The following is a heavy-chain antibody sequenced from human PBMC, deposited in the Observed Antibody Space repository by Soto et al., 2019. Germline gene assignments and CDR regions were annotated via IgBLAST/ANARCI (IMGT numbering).Heavy chain of an antibody. D-gene: IGHD6-6*01. CDR1: GFTFSSYW. CDR3: ARSIAARLNWFDP. V-gene: IGHV3-7*01. Sequence: GGSLRLSCAASGFTFSSYWMSWVRQAPGKGLEWVANIKQDGSEKYYVDSVKGRFTISRDNAKNSLYLRMNSLRAEDTAVYYCARSIAARLNWFDPWGQGTLVTVSS. J-gene: IGHJ5*02. CDR2: IKQDGSEK.